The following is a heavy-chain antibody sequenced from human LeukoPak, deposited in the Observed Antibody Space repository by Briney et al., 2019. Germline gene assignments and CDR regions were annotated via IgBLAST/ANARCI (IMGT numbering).Heavy chain of an antibody. V-gene: IGHV1-69*01. CDR2: IIPIFGTA. CDR1: GGTFSSYA. Sequence: SVKVSCKASGGTFSSYAISWVRQAPGQGLEWMGGIIPIFGTANYAQKFQGRVTITADESTSTAYMELSSLRSDDTAVYYCAREVGARNRRNWFDPWGQGTLVTVSS. CDR3: AREVGARNRRNWFDP. D-gene: IGHD1-26*01. J-gene: IGHJ5*02.